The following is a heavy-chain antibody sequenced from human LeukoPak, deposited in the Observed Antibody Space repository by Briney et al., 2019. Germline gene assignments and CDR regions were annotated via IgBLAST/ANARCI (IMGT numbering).Heavy chain of an antibody. CDR1: GFTLSKYR. CDR2: INPEKTTI. Sequence: GGSLRLPCAASGFTLSKYRMHWVRQTSGKGLEWVSRINPEKTTINYADSVKGRFTISRDENTVYLEMNSLRADDTAIYHCVRDKTGWDDYWGQGTLVTVSS. CDR3: VRDKTGWDDY. V-gene: IGHV3-74*01. J-gene: IGHJ4*02. D-gene: IGHD7-27*01.